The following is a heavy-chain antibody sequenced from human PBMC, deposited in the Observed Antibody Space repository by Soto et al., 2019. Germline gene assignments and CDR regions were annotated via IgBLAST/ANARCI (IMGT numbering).Heavy chain of an antibody. D-gene: IGHD1-1*01. J-gene: IGHJ4*02. Sequence: LSLTCAVYGGSFSGYYWSWIRQPPGKGLEWIGEINHSGSTNYNPSLKSRVTISVDTSKNQFSLKLSSVTAADTAVYYCASRPKGTRRPFDYWGQGTLVTVSS. CDR3: ASRPKGTRRPFDY. CDR1: GGSFSGYY. V-gene: IGHV4-34*01. CDR2: INHSGST.